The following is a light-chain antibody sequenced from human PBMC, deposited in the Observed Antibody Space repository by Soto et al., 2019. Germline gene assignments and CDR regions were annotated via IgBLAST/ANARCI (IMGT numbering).Light chain of an antibody. Sequence: DIQMTQSPSSLSASVGDRVTITCQASQGITNYLNWYQQKPGKAPKLLIYGASNLETGVPSRFSGSGSGAEFTLTISSLQPEDFATYYCQQLNSYLITFGQGTRLEIK. V-gene: IGKV1-33*01. CDR1: QGITNY. CDR3: QQLNSYLIT. CDR2: GAS. J-gene: IGKJ5*01.